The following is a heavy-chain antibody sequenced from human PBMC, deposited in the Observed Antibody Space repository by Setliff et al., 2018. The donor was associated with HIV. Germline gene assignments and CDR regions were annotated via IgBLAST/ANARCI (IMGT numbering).Heavy chain of an antibody. Sequence: GESLKISCQGSGYRFTSYWIAWVRQMPGKGLEWMAIIYPSDSDTRYSPSFQGQVTISADKSISTAYLQWSSLKASDTAKYYCARHVPAMLPADYWGQGTLVTVSS. CDR3: ARHVPAMLPADY. J-gene: IGHJ4*02. CDR2: IYPSDSDT. V-gene: IGHV5-51*01. CDR1: GYRFTSYW. D-gene: IGHD5-18*01.